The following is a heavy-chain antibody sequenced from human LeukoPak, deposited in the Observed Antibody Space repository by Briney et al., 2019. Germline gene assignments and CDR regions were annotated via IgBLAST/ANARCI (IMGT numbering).Heavy chain of an antibody. CDR1: GYSFANYW. CDR3: ARRGPNAPFDY. Sequence: KVGESLKISCKGSGYSFANYWIGWVRQLPGKGLEWMGIIYPGDSDTRYSPSFQGQVTISADKSISTAYLQWSTLKASDTAMYYCARRGPNAPFDYWGQGTLVTVSS. J-gene: IGHJ4*02. V-gene: IGHV5-51*01. D-gene: IGHD2-8*01. CDR2: IYPGDSDT.